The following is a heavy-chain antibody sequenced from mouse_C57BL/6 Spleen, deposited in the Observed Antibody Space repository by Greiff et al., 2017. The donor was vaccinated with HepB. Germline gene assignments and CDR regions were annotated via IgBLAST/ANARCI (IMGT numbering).Heavy chain of an antibody. CDR1: GYTFTDYY. D-gene: IGHD2-3*01. CDR3: ARCRYPKDGLIYDGYYGYYFDY. V-gene: IGHV1-76*01. J-gene: IGHJ2*01. Sequence: QVQLQQSGAELVRPGASVKLSCKASGYTFTDYYINWVKQRPGQGLEWIARIYPGSGNTYYNEKFKGKATLTAEKSSSTAYMQLSSLTSEDSAVYFCARCRYPKDGLIYDGYYGYYFDYWGQGTTLTVSS. CDR2: IYPGSGNT.